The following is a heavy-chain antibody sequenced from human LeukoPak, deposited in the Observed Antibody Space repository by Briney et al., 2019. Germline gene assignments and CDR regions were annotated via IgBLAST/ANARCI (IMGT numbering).Heavy chain of an antibody. D-gene: IGHD3-10*01. V-gene: IGHV3-23*01. CDR1: GLTFSNYA. Sequence: PGGSLILSCAASGLTFSNYAMNWVRQAPGKGLEWVSAISGNGYNTYYADSVKGRFTISSESSGNTLYLQMHNLRAEDTAVYYCAKGVRLWFAFYFDYWGQGTLVTVSS. J-gene: IGHJ4*02. CDR3: AKGVRLWFAFYFDY. CDR2: ISGNGYNT.